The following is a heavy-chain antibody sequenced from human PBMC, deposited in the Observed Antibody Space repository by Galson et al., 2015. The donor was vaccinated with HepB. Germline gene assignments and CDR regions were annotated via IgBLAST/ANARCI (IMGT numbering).Heavy chain of an antibody. CDR1: GFTFDDYA. J-gene: IGHJ6*02. CDR3: AKDQTGTYYYYGMDV. Sequence: SLRLSCAASGFTFDDYAMHWVRQAPGKGLEWVSGISWNSGSIGYADSVKGRFTISRDNAKNSLYLQMNSLGAEDTALYYCAKDQTGTYYYYGMDVWGQGTTVTVSS. V-gene: IGHV3-9*01. CDR2: ISWNSGSI. D-gene: IGHD3-10*01.